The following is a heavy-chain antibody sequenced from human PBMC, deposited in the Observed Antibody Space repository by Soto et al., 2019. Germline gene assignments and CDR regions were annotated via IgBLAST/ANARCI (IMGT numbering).Heavy chain of an antibody. J-gene: IGHJ6*02. D-gene: IGHD2-15*01. CDR2: LSVGNGDT. V-gene: IGHV1-3*01. Sequence: GASVKVSCKASGDTRTDFSMHWVRQAPGQRPEWMGWLSVGNGDTKYSQKFQGRVTITRDTSARTAYMELSNLRSEDTAVYYCATSEGDCGGGSCYDYFYYYGMDVWGQGTTVTV. CDR3: ATSEGDCGGGSCYDYFYYYGMDV. CDR1: GDTRTDFS.